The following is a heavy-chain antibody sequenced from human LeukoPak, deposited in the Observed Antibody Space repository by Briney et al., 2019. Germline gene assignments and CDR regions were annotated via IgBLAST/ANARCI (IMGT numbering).Heavy chain of an antibody. CDR2: ISGSGVRT. J-gene: IGHJ4*02. D-gene: IGHD3-22*01. V-gene: IGHV3-23*01. CDR1: GFTFSSYD. CDR3: AKDVSTIVVADEY. Sequence: GGSLRLSCAASGFTFSSYDMSWVRLAPGQGLEWVSAISGSGVRTYYADSVKGRFTISRDNSKNTLYLQMNSLRAEDTAVYYCAKDVSTIVVADEYWGQGTLVTVSS.